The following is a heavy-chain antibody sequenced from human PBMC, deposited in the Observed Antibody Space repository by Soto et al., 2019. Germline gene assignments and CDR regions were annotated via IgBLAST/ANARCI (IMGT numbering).Heavy chain of an antibody. CDR3: ARPYYYGSGSPDAFDI. V-gene: IGHV4-39*01. CDR1: GCSLNRSSYY. Sequence: SETLSPPPPCSGCSLNRSSYYWGWIRPPPGKGLEWIGSIYYSGSTYYNPSLKSRVTISVDTSKNQFSLKLSSVTAADTAVYYCARPYYYGSGSPDAFDIWGQGTMVTVSS. J-gene: IGHJ3*02. D-gene: IGHD3-10*01. CDR2: IYYSGST.